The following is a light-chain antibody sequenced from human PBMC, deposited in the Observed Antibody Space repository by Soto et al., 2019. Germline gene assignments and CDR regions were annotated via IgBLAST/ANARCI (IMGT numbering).Light chain of an antibody. CDR1: QGIRND. CDR2: AAS. V-gene: IGKV1-17*01. J-gene: IGKJ5*01. Sequence: DIQMTQSPSSLSASVCDRVTITCRASQGIRNDLAWYQQKPGKAPKRLIYAASSLQSGVPSRFSGSGSGTEFTLTISSLQPEDFATYYCLQHNNYPPLTFGQGTRLEIK. CDR3: LQHNNYPPLT.